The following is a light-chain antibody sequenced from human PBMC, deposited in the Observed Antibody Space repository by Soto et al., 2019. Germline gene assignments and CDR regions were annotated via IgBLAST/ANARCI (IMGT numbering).Light chain of an antibody. CDR1: SSNIGSYT. CDR2: SNN. Sequence: QSVLTQPPSASGTPGQRVTISCSGSSSNIGSYTVNWYQQLPGTAPKLLIYSNNQRPSGVPDPFSGSKSGTSASLAISGLQSEDEADYYCAALDDSLNGVVFGGGTKLTVL. CDR3: AALDDSLNGVV. J-gene: IGLJ2*01. V-gene: IGLV1-44*01.